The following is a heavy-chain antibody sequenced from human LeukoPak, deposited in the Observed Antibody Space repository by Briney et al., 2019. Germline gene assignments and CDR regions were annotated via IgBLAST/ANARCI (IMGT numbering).Heavy chain of an antibody. CDR2: MNPNSGNT. J-gene: IGHJ4*02. CDR1: GYTFTNYD. CDR3: ARVSLGYCSGGTCYFQDH. D-gene: IGHD2-15*01. V-gene: IGHV1-8*01. Sequence: AASVKVSFTASGYTFTNYDINWVRRATGRGLEWMGWMNPNSGNTGYAQKIQGRVTMTRSTSISTAYMELSSLTSEDTAVYYCARVSLGYCSGGTCYFQDHWGQGTLVTVSS.